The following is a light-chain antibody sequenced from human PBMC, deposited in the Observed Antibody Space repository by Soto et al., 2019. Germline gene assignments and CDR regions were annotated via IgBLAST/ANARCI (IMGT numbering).Light chain of an antibody. CDR2: EVS. J-gene: IGLJ2*01. V-gene: IGLV2-14*01. Sequence: QSALTQPASVSGSPGQSITISCTGTSSDLGGYNYVSWYQQHPGKAPKVMIYEVSTRPSGVSNRFSGSKSGNTASLTISGLQAEDEADYYCSSYTSSSTLVFGGGTKLTVL. CDR1: SSDLGGYNY. CDR3: SSYTSSSTLV.